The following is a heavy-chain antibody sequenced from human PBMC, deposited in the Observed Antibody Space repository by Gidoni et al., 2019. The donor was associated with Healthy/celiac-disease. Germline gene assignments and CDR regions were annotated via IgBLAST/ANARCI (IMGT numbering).Heavy chain of an antibody. CDR2: FNPSGST. Sequence: QVPLQQWGAGLLPPSETLSLTCAVYGGSCRGYYWSWIRQPPGKGLEWSGEFNPSGSTNYNPSRKSRVTISVDTSKNQFSLKLSSVTAADTAVYYWARGFGDYYGSGSYYPPFDYWGQGTLVTVSS. CDR3: ARGFGDYYGSGSYYPPFDY. J-gene: IGHJ4*02. V-gene: IGHV4-34*01. CDR1: GGSCRGYY. D-gene: IGHD3-10*01.